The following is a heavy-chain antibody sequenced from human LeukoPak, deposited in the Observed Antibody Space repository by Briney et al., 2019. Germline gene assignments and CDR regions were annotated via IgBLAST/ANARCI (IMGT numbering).Heavy chain of an antibody. Sequence: GGSLRLSCAASGFTVSSNCMGWVRQAPGKGLECVSLISSGGGTYYAASVKCPLSICRYNSKNTLYLQMSSLSLEDTAVYYCARLKACGSTSCQSYNEYFQHWGQGALVTVAS. V-gene: IGHV3-66*02. D-gene: IGHD2-2*01. CDR1: GFTVSSNC. J-gene: IGHJ1*01. CDR3: ARLKACGSTSCQSYNEYFQH. CDR2: ISSGGGT.